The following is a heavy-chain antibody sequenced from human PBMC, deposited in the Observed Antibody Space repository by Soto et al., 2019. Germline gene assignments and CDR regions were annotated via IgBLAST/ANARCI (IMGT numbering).Heavy chain of an antibody. J-gene: IGHJ6*03. D-gene: IGHD3-16*02. CDR3: ARDHYDYVSGSYRPIPEYYYMDV. Sequence: SETLSLTCTVSGGSISSYYWSWIRQPPGKGLEWIGYNYYSESTNYNPSLKSRVTISVDTSKNHFSLKLSSVTAADTAVYYCARDHYDYVSGSYRPIPEYYYMDVWGKGTRGTVS. CDR1: GGSISSYY. CDR2: NYYSEST. V-gene: IGHV4-59*01.